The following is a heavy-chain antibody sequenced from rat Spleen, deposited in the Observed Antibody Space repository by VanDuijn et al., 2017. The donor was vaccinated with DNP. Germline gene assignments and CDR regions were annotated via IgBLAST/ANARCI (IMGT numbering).Heavy chain of an antibody. CDR1: GFTFSDYY. Sequence: EVQLVESGGGLVQPGRSLKLSCAASGFTFSDYYMAWIRQAPEKGLEWVATISKNGDRTYYPDSVKGRLTISRDNAKNSLYLQMNSLKSEDTATYYCAKQGDYGGLDVWGQGTSVTASS. CDR2: ISKNGDRT. CDR3: AKQGDYGGLDV. J-gene: IGHJ4*01. V-gene: IGHV5-20*01. D-gene: IGHD1-11*01.